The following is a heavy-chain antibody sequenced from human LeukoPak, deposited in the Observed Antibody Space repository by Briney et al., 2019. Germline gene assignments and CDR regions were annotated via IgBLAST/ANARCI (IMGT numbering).Heavy chain of an antibody. Sequence: EASVKVSCKASGYTFTGNHLHWVRQAPGQGLGWMGWINPNNGGTSFAQNFQGRVTLTRDTSISTAYMELSTLRSDDTAVYYCARGAGPKAFDVWGQGTMVTVST. V-gene: IGHV1-2*02. CDR2: INPNNGGT. CDR1: GYTFTGNH. J-gene: IGHJ3*01. CDR3: ARGAGPKAFDV.